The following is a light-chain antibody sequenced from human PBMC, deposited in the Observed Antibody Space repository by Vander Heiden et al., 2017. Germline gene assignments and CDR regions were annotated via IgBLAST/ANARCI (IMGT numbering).Light chain of an antibody. CDR3: QQYNSYVYT. V-gene: IGKV1-5*03. J-gene: IGKJ2*01. CDR2: KAS. CDR1: QIIGRW. Sequence: DIQMTPSPSTLSASVGDRVTITCRAGQIIGRWLAWYQQKPGRAPKLLIYKASTLETGVPSRFSGRGSGTEFILTISSLQPDDSATYYCQQYNSYVYTFGQGTKLEIK.